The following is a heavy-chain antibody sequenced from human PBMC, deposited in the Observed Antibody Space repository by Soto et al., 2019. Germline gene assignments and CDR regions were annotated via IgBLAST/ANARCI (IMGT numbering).Heavy chain of an antibody. CDR2: IKSKTDGGTT. CDR3: TTDQAKIAAAGGH. J-gene: IGHJ4*02. CDR1: GFTFSNAW. Sequence: EVQLVESGGGLVKPGGSLRLSCAASGFTFSNAWMSWVRQAPGKGLEWVGRIKSKTDGGTTDYAAPVKGRFTISRDDSKNTRYLQMNSLKTEDTAVYYCTTDQAKIAAAGGHWGQGTLVTVSS. V-gene: IGHV3-15*01. D-gene: IGHD6-13*01.